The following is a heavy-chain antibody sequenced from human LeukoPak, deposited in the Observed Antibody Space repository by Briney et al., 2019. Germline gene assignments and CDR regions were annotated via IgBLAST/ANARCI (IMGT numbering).Heavy chain of an antibody. CDR3: ARQPGTGGINL. V-gene: IGHV4-4*09. CDR2: IYTSGST. D-gene: IGHD3-16*01. Sequence: SETLSLTCSVSGSSISSYIWSWIRQPPGKGLEWIGYIYTSGSTDYNPSLKSRVTISVDRSKNQFSLKLNSVTAADTAFYYCARQPGTGGINLWGQGTLVTVSS. J-gene: IGHJ4*02. CDR1: GSSISSYI.